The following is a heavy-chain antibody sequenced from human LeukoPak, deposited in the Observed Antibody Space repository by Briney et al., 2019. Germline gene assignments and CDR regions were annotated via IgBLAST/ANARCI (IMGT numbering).Heavy chain of an antibody. CDR2: FYYSGST. D-gene: IGHD2-21*02. Sequence: SETLSLTCTVSGGSISSSSYYWGWIRQPPGEGLEWIGSFYYSGSTYYNPSLKSRVTISVDTSKNQFSLKLSSVTAADTAVYYCARDNDCVKAFDIWGQGTMVTVSS. CDR3: ARDNDCVKAFDI. J-gene: IGHJ3*02. V-gene: IGHV4-39*07. CDR1: GGSISSSSYY.